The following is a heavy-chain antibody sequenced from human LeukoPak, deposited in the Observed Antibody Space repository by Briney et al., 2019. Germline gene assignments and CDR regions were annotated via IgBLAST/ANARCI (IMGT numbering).Heavy chain of an antibody. CDR1: DYSISSGSY. V-gene: IGHV4-38-2*02. CDR2: IYQSGST. Sequence: SETLSLTCAVSDYSISSGSYWGWIRQPPGKGLEWIASIYQSGSTYYNSSLKSRVTISVDTSKNQFSLKLSSVTAADTAVYYCAREGGGSGSYYRSFDYWGQGTVVTVSS. D-gene: IGHD3-10*01. CDR3: AREGGGSGSYYRSFDY. J-gene: IGHJ4*02.